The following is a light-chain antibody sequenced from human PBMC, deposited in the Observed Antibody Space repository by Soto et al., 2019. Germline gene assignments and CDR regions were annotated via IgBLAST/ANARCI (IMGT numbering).Light chain of an antibody. CDR2: GTS. CDR3: QQFGTSPT. CDR1: QSVDSFY. V-gene: IGKV3-20*01. J-gene: IGKJ1*01. Sequence: IVLTQSPGTLSLSPGERATLSCRASQSVDSFYLAWYQQKPGQPPRLLIFGTSHRATGIPGRFSGSGSGTDFTHTIGGLEPEDFALYYCQQFGTSPTFGQGTKVEFK.